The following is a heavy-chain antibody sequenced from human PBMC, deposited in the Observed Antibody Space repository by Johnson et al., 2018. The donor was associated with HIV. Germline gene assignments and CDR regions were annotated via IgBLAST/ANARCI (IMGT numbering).Heavy chain of an antibody. CDR2: IKRKTDGGTK. CDR1: GFTFSNAW. Sequence: VQLVESGGALVKPGGSLRLPCAASGFTFSNAWLTWVRRAPGRGLEWVARIKRKTDGGTKDSDDPVKDRFTISRHDSKNTLYLQMNSLRAEDTAVYYCAREEEIAVAGGSAFDIWGQGTVVTVSS. D-gene: IGHD6-19*01. CDR3: AREEEIAVAGGSAFDI. V-gene: IGHV3-15*02. J-gene: IGHJ3*02.